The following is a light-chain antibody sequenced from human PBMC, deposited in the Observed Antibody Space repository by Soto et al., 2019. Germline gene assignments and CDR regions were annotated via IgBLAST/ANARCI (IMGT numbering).Light chain of an antibody. CDR3: QQYNNWWT. J-gene: IGKJ1*01. V-gene: IGKV3-15*01. CDR1: QSVSNN. Sequence: EIVMTQSPATLSVSPGERATLSCRASQSVSNNLAWYQKKPGQAPRLLIYGASTRATGIPARFSGSGSGTELILTSSSLQSEDFAFYYCQQYNNWWTFGQGTRVDI. CDR2: GAS.